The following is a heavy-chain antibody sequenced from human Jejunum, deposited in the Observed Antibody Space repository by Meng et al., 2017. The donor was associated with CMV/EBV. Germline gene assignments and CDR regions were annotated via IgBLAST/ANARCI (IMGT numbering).Heavy chain of an antibody. D-gene: IGHD2-2*01. J-gene: IGHJ4*02. V-gene: IGHV1-3*01. CDR3: ARTGCSSSSCYDY. Sequence: GQAVRVWGGGKKPGASVKVSCKASGYSFTTYAMHWVRQAPGQRLEWMGWINAGNGNTKYSEKFQSRVTITRDTAASTAYMELSSLRSEDTAVYYCARTGCSSSSCYDYWGQGTLVTVSS. CDR2: INAGNGNT. CDR1: GYSFTTYA.